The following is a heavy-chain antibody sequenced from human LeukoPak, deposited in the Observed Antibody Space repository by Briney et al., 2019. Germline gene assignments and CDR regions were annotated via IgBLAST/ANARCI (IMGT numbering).Heavy chain of an antibody. J-gene: IGHJ4*02. CDR3: ARSGSSWYYFDC. V-gene: IGHV3-74*01. D-gene: IGHD6-13*01. CDR1: GFTFSTYW. CDR2: INKDGSNT. Sequence: QPGGSLRLSCAGSGFTFSTYWMHWVRQAPGKGLVWVSHINKDGSNTNYADSVKGRFTISRDNAKNTLYLQMSSLRAEDTAVYYCARSGSSWYYFDCWGQGTLVTVSS.